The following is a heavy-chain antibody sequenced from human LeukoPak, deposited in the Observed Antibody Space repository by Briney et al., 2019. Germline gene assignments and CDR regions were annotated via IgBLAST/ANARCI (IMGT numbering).Heavy chain of an antibody. V-gene: IGHV4-34*01. CDR2: INHSGST. CDR3: ARTPGSYRWFDP. CDR1: GGSFSGYY. Sequence: PSETLSLTCAVYGGSFSGYYWSWIRQPPGKGLEWIGEINHSGSTNYNPSLKSRVTISVDTSKNQFSLKLSSVTAADTAVYYCARTPGSYRWFDPWGQGTLVTVSS. J-gene: IGHJ5*02. D-gene: IGHD1-26*01.